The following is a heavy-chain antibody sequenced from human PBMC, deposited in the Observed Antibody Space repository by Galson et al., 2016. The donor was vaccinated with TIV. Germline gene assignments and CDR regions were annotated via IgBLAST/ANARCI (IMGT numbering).Heavy chain of an antibody. D-gene: IGHD2-21*01. CDR2: ISGSGGIT. CDR3: AKRKNYGGDAFED. CDR1: GFTFSSFG. V-gene: IGHV3-23*01. Sequence: SLRLSCAASGFTFSSFGMHWVRQAPGKGLEWVSGISGSGGITYFADSVKGRFTISRDNSRNTLFLQMHSLRVEDTAVYYCAKRKNYGGDAFEDWGQGTLVTVSS. J-gene: IGHJ3*01.